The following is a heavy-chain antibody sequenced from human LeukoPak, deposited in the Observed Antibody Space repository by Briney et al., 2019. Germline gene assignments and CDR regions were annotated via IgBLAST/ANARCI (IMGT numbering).Heavy chain of an antibody. V-gene: IGHV3-23*01. CDR3: AKGNWRYFDY. CDR1: GFTFSSYG. D-gene: IGHD1-1*01. J-gene: IGHJ4*02. CDR2: ISGSGGST. Sequence: GRSLRLSCAASGFTFSSYGMHWVRQAPGKGLEWVSAISGSGGSTYYADSVKGRFTISRDNSKNTLYLQMNSLGADDTAVYYCAKGNWRYFDYWGQGTLVTVSS.